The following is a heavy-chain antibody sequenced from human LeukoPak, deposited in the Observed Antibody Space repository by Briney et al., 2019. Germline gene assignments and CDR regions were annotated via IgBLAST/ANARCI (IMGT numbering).Heavy chain of an antibody. Sequence: GGSLRLSCAASGFAFSSHWMHWVRQAPGKGLEWVSRINSDGSSASYADSEKGRFTISRDNAKSTLYLQMNRLRAEDTAVYYCIRGPTYFDYWGQGILVTVSS. V-gene: IGHV3-74*01. CDR2: INSDGSSA. CDR1: GFAFSSHW. J-gene: IGHJ4*02. CDR3: IRGPTYFDY.